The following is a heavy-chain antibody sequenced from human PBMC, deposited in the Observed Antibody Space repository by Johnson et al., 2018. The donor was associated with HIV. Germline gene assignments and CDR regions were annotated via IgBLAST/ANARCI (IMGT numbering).Heavy chain of an antibody. D-gene: IGHD2-8*02. CDR1: GFTVSSNY. J-gene: IGHJ3*01. CDR2: ISGSGGST. Sequence: VQLVESGGGVVRPGGSLRLSCAASGFTVSSNYMSWVRQAPGKGLEWVSGISGSGGSTYYAESVKGRFTISRDNSKNTMYLQMNSLRAEDAAKYYCAKAQVLADDCFNVWGQGTVVTVSS. V-gene: IGHV3-23*04. CDR3: AKAQVLADDCFNV.